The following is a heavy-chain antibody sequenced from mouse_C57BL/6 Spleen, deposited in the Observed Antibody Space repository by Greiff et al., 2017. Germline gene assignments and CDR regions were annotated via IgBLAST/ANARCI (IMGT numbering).Heavy chain of an antibody. J-gene: IGHJ2*01. V-gene: IGHV1-54*01. CDR3: ARGDYYGSSYDFDY. D-gene: IGHD1-1*01. CDR2: INPGSGGT. CDR1: GYAFTNYL. Sequence: QVQLQQSGAELVRPGTSVKVSCKASGYAFTNYLIEWVKQRPGQGLEWIGVINPGSGGTNYNEKFKGKATLTADKSSSTAYMQLSSLTSEDSAVYFCARGDYYGSSYDFDYWGQGTTLTVSS.